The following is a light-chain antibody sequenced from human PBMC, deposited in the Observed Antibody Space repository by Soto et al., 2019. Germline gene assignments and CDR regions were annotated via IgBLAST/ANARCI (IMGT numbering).Light chain of an antibody. CDR1: SSDVGGYNY. CDR3: YSYAGNYIFV. CDR2: DDN. J-gene: IGLJ1*01. V-gene: IGLV2-11*01. Sequence: QSALTQPRSVSGSPGQSVTISCTGTSSDVGGYNYVAWYQQHPGEVPKLILFDDNKRPSGVPDRFSGSKSGNTASLTISGLQPEDEAEYHCYSYAGNYIFVFGTGTKLTVL.